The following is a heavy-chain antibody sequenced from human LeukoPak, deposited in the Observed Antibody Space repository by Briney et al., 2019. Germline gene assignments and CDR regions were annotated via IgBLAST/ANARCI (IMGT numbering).Heavy chain of an antibody. CDR3: ATAFSIAVAGTFDY. CDR2: FDPEDGET. CDR1: GYTLTELS. J-gene: IGHJ4*02. D-gene: IGHD6-19*01. V-gene: IGHV1-24*01. Sequence: GASVKVSCKVSGYTLTELSMHWVRQAPGKGLEWMGGFDPEDGETIYIQKFQGRVTMTEDTSTDTAYMELSRLRSEDTAVYYCATAFSIAVAGTFDYWGQGTLVTVSS.